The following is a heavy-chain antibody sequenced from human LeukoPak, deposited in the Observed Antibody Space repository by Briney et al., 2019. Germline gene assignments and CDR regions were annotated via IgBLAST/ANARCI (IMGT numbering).Heavy chain of an antibody. D-gene: IGHD1-26*01. CDR1: GGTFSSYA. CDR2: IIPILGIA. Sequence: SVKLSCKASGGTFSSYAISWGRQAPGQGLEWMGRIIPILGIANYAQKFQGRVTITADKSTSTAYMELSSLRSEDTAVYYCARGWVGATTTSDDAFDIWGQGKMVTVSS. J-gene: IGHJ3*02. CDR3: ARGWVGATTTSDDAFDI. V-gene: IGHV1-69*04.